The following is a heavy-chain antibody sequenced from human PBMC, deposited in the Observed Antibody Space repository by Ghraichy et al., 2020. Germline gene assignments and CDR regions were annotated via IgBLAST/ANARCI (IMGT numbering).Heavy chain of an antibody. CDR2: INPNSGGT. V-gene: IGHV1-2*02. Sequence: ASVKVSCKASGYTFTGYYMHWVRQAPGQGLEWMGWINPNSGGTNYAQKFQGRVTMTRDTSISTAYMELSRLRSDDTAVYYCARDSSSSEKLHDYWGQGTLVTVSS. J-gene: IGHJ4*02. CDR1: GYTFTGYY. CDR3: ARDSSSSEKLHDY. D-gene: IGHD6-13*01.